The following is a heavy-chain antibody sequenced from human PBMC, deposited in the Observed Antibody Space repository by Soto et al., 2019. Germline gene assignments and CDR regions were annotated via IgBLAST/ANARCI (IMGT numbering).Heavy chain of an antibody. CDR1: GFTFSSHW. J-gene: IGHJ4*02. CDR3: ARDEGYGYGVDY. Sequence: LRLSCAASGFTFSSHWMHWVRQAPGKGLVWVSRINSDGSSTTYADSVKGRFTFSRDNAKNTLYLQMNSLRAEDTAIYYCARDEGYGYGVDYWGQGTLVTVSS. V-gene: IGHV3-74*01. CDR2: INSDGSST. D-gene: IGHD5-18*01.